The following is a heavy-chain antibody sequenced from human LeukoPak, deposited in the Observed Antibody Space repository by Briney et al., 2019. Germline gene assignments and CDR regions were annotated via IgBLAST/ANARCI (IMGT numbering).Heavy chain of an antibody. Sequence: GGSLRLSCAASGFTFSTCSMNWVRQAPGKGLEWLSYLSSTTSATYYGDSVKGRFTISRDNAKNSLYLQMNSLRDEDTAVYYCAREGCSGYSYGYIDYWGQGTQVTVSS. CDR2: LSSTTSAT. J-gene: IGHJ4*02. D-gene: IGHD5-18*01. CDR1: GFTFSTCS. CDR3: AREGCSGYSYGYIDY. V-gene: IGHV3-48*02.